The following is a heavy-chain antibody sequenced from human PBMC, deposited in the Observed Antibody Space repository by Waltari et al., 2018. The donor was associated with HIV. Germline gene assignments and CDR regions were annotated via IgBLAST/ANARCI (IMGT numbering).Heavy chain of an antibody. D-gene: IGHD3-3*01. CDR1: GFTVKNEY. CDR3: AKGVRFLGP. Sequence: ATGGVLVQPGGSLSVCCRVSGFTVKNEYMTWVRRSTSRGLEWICTIYGNGETYSAASMRCRLFISSDNPGNRVFLHINNVNFADTASYFCAKGVRFLGPWSQETPVTVSS. V-gene: IGHV3-53*05. CDR2: IYGNGET. J-gene: IGHJ5*02.